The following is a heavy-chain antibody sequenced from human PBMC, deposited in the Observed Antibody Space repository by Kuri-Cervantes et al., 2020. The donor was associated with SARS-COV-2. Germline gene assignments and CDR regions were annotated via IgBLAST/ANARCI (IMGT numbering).Heavy chain of an antibody. Sequence: ESLKISCAVYGGSFSGYYWSWIRQPPGKGLEWIGEINHSGSTNYNPSLKSRVTISVDTSKNQFSLKLSSVTAADTAVYYCARSEYYKYSSGWYFDYWGQGTLVTVSS. CDR1: GGSFSGYY. V-gene: IGHV4-34*01. J-gene: IGHJ4*02. CDR3: ARSEYYKYSSGWYFDY. D-gene: IGHD6-19*01. CDR2: INHSGST.